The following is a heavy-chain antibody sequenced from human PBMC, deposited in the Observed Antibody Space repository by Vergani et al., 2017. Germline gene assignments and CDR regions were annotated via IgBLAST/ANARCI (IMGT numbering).Heavy chain of an antibody. CDR2: IYYSGST. V-gene: IGHV4-59*01. CDR1: GGSISSYY. D-gene: IGHD4-17*01. CDR3: ARVSTVTTYYYYYYYMDV. Sequence: QVQLQESGPGLVKPSETLSLTCTVSGGSISSYYWSWIRQPPGKGLEWIGYIYYSGSTNYNPSLKSRVTISVDTSKNQFSLKLSSVTAADTAVYYCARVSTVTTYYYYYYYMDVWGKGTTVTVSS. J-gene: IGHJ6*03.